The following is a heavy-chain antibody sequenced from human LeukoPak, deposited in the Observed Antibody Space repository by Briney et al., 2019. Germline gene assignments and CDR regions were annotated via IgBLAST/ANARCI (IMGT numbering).Heavy chain of an antibody. V-gene: IGHV3-21*01. CDR2: ISSSSSYI. CDR1: GFTFSSYS. D-gene: IGHD4-11*01. Sequence: GGSLRLSCAASGFTFSSYSMNWVRQAPGKGLEWVSSISSSSSYIYYADSVKGRFTMSRDNSKNTLYLQMNSLRAEDTAVYYCAKDRWTTTVTSFDYWGQGTLVTVSS. CDR3: AKDRWTTTVTSFDY. J-gene: IGHJ4*02.